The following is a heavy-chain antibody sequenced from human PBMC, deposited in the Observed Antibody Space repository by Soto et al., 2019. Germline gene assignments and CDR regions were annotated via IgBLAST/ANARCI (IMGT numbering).Heavy chain of an antibody. J-gene: IGHJ4*02. D-gene: IGHD3-10*01. Sequence: QLQLQESGSGLVKPSQTLSLTCAVSGGSISSGGYSWSWIRQPPGKGLEWIGYIYHSGSTYYNPSLQSRVTVSVDRSKNQFSLKLSSVAAADTAVYYCARDNYYYGSGSDYWGEGTLVTVSS. CDR3: ARDNYYYGSGSDY. CDR1: GGSISSGGYS. V-gene: IGHV4-30-2*01. CDR2: IYHSGST.